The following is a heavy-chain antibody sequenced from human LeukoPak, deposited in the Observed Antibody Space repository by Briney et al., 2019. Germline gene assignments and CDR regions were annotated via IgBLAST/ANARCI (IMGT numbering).Heavy chain of an antibody. Sequence: SETLSLTCGVYDGSLSAYHWSWIRQPPGKGLEWIGEINHGGSTNYNPSLNSRVTPVLDTPKNQFSLTLSSVTAADTAVYDCARRPRGIIIKSWFDPWGQGTLVTVSA. D-gene: IGHD3-10*01. J-gene: IGHJ5*02. CDR1: DGSLSAYH. CDR2: INHGGST. CDR3: ARRPRGIIIKSWFDP. V-gene: IGHV4-34*01.